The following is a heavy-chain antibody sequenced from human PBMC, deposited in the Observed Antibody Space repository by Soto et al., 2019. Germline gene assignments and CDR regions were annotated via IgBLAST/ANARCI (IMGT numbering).Heavy chain of an antibody. CDR3: TLSEVGPTGALDDY. CDR2: IKSRAGGGST. CDR1: GFTSSKDW. Sequence: PGGSLRLSCAASGFTSSKDWMSWVRQAPGKGLEWVGRIKSRAGGGSTDYAAPVKGRFTISRDDSKNTLYLQMNSLKTEDTAVYYCTLSEVGPTGALDDYWGQGTVVTVYS. V-gene: IGHV3-15*01. D-gene: IGHD1-26*01. J-gene: IGHJ4*02.